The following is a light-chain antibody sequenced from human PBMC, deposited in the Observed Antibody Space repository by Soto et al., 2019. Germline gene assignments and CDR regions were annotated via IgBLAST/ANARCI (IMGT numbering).Light chain of an antibody. CDR2: GAS. Sequence: EIVFTQSPATLSLYPGERATLSCRASQSVSSSYLAWYQQKPGQAPRLLIYGASSRATGIPDRFSGSGSGTDFTLTISRLEPEDFAVYYCQQYGRSPSTFGGGTKVDIK. CDR3: QQYGRSPST. J-gene: IGKJ4*01. V-gene: IGKV3-20*01. CDR1: QSVSSSY.